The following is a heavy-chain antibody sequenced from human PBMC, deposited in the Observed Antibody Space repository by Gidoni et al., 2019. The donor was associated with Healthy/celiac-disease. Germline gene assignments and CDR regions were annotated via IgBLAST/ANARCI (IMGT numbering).Heavy chain of an antibody. J-gene: IGHJ4*02. Sequence: QVQLQQWGAGRLKPSETLSLTCAVYGGSFSGYYWSWIRQPPGKGLEWIGEINHSGSTNYNPSLKSRVTISVDTSKNQFSLKLSSVTAADTAVYYCVLRYFDWLLYFDYWVQGTLVTVSS. CDR3: VLRYFDWLLYFDY. V-gene: IGHV4-34*01. CDR1: GGSFSGYY. D-gene: IGHD3-9*01. CDR2: INHSGST.